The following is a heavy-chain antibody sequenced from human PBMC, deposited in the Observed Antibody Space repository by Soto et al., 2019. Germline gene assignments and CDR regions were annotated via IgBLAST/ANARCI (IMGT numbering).Heavy chain of an antibody. CDR1: GDSVSSNSAA. CDR2: TYYRSKWYN. D-gene: IGHD3-10*01. Sequence: KQSPTLSLTCAISGDSVSSNSAAWNWIRQSPSRGLEWLGRTYYRSKWYNDYAVSVKSRITINPDTSKNQFSLQLNSVTPEDTAVYYCARDHYYGSGRSRLYYYGMDVWGQGTTVTVSS. CDR3: ARDHYYGSGRSRLYYYGMDV. V-gene: IGHV6-1*01. J-gene: IGHJ6*02.